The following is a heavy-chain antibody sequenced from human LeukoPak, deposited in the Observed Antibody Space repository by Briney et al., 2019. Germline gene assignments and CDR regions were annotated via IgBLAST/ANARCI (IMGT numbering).Heavy chain of an antibody. J-gene: IGHJ4*02. V-gene: IGHV4-4*02. D-gene: IGHD3-3*01. CDR3: AREGGFYRPLDY. CDR1: GGSVSSTNW. Sequence: KPSGTLSLTCAVSGGSVSSTNWWTWFRQPPGKGLEWIGEVHLDGRTNYNPSLTGRLTMSVDLYENHISLKLTSVTAEDTAVYYCAREGGFYRPLDYSGQGTLVTVSS. CDR2: VHLDGRT.